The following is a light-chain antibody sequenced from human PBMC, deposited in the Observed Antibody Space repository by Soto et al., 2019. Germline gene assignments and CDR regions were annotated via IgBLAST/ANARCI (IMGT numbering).Light chain of an antibody. Sequence: QSVLTQPPSLSGAPGQRVTISCTGSGSNIGAPYDVHWYQQHPGKAPKLMIYEVSNRPSGVSNRFSGSKSGNTASLTISGLQAEDEADYYCSSFRSGSTLFGTGTKVTVL. V-gene: IGLV2-14*01. CDR2: EVS. J-gene: IGLJ1*01. CDR1: GSNIGAPYD. CDR3: SSFRSGSTL.